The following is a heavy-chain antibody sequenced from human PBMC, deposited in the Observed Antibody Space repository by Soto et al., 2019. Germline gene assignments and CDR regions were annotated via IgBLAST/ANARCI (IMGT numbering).Heavy chain of an antibody. CDR2: INPNSGGT. D-gene: IGHD3-10*01. CDR3: ASSMYYGSGRHDAFDI. CDR1: GYPFTGYY. J-gene: IGHJ3*02. Sequence: GASVKVSCKGSGYPFTGYYMHWVRQAPGQGHEWMGWINPNSGGTNYAQKFQGWVTMTRDTSISTAYMGLSRLRSDDTAVYYCASSMYYGSGRHDAFDICAQGTSVTVSS. V-gene: IGHV1-2*04.